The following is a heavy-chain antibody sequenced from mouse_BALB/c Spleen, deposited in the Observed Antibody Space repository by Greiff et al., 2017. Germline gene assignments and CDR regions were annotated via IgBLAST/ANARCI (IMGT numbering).Heavy chain of an antibody. Sequence: QVQLQQSGAELVRPGTSVKVSCKASGYAFTNYLIEWVKQRPGQGLEWIGVINPGSGGTNYNETFKGKATLTADKSSSTAYMQLSSLTSDDSAVYFCARDYRYAWFAYWGQGTLVTVSA. CDR1: GYAFTNYL. CDR3: ARDYRYAWFAY. V-gene: IGHV1-54*01. J-gene: IGHJ3*01. D-gene: IGHD2-14*01. CDR2: INPGSGGT.